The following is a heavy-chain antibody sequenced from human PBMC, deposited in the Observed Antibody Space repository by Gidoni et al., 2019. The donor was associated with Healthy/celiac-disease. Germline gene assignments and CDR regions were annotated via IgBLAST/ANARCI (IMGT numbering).Heavy chain of an antibody. J-gene: IGHJ4*02. V-gene: IGHV3-21*01. Sequence: EVQLVASGGGMVTPGGALRLSCAASGFTFSSYSMNVVRQAPGKGLDWVSSIISISSYIYYADSVKGLFTISRDNAKNSLYLQMNSLRAEDTAVYYCARDSGSVGVVTGFDYWGQGTLVTVSS. CDR2: IISISSYI. CDR1: GFTFSSYS. CDR3: ARDSGSVGVVTGFDY. D-gene: IGHD2-21*02.